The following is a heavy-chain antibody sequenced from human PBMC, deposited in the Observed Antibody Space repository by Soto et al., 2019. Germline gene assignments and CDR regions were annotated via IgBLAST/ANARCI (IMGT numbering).Heavy chain of an antibody. V-gene: IGHV2-5*02. Sequence: QITLKESGPTLVKPTQTLTLTCTFSGFSLSTSGVSVGWIRQPPGKALEWLGLIYWDDDKRYSPSLKTRLTITKDSYKNHIVLTMTNMDPVDTGTYYCGHKVGEFEYWGQGTLVTVSS. CDR2: IYWDDDK. J-gene: IGHJ4*02. CDR1: GFSLSTSGVS. CDR3: GHKVGEFEY. D-gene: IGHD3-16*01.